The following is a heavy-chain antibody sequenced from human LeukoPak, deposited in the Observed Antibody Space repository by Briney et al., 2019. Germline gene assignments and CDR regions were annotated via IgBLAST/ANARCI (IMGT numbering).Heavy chain of an antibody. CDR2: IKEDGSEK. D-gene: IGHD1-26*01. CDR3: ARDQGGATIAYYFDY. J-gene: IGHJ4*02. V-gene: IGHV3-7*01. Sequence: GGPLRLSCAASGFTFSSYWMSWVRQAPGKGLEWVANIKEDGSEKNYVDSVKGRFTISRDNAKNSLYLQMNSLRAEDTAVYYCARDQGGATIAYYFDYWGQGTLVTVSS. CDR1: GFTFSSYW.